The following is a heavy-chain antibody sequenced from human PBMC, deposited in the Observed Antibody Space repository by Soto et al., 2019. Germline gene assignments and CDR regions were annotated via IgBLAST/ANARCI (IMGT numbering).Heavy chain of an antibody. V-gene: IGHV3-23*01. Sequence: GGSLRLSCAACGCRFRSCAMSGERKAQGKGQGWVSAIGTLDDNFYADSVKGRFTISRDDSKNTLYLQMNSLRAEDSALYYCAKDLGSDWFHYNWFDPWGQGTLVTVS. CDR1: GCRFRSCA. CDR3: AKDLGSDWFHYNWFDP. CDR2: IGTLDDN. D-gene: IGHD3-9*01. J-gene: IGHJ5*02.